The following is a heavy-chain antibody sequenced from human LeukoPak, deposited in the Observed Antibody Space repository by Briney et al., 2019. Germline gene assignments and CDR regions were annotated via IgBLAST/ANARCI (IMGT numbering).Heavy chain of an antibody. D-gene: IGHD3-9*01. CDR1: GFSLSSYW. CDR3: ARERLTGYRYNWIDP. J-gene: IGHJ5*02. CDR2: IRQDGGQK. Sequence: GGSLRLSCAASGFSLSSYWMTWVRQAPGKGLEWVANIRQDGGQKYYVDSVRGRFTISRDNAKNSLYLQMNSLSAEDTAVYYCARERLTGYRYNWIDPWGQGTLVTVSS. V-gene: IGHV3-7*01.